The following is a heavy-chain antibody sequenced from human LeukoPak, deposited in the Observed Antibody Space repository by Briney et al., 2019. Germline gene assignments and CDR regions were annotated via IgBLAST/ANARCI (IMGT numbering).Heavy chain of an antibody. D-gene: IGHD6-19*01. Sequence: PGGSLRLSCAASGFTFSSYAMSWVRQAPGKGLEWIGEINHSGSTNYNPSLKSRVTISVDTSKNQLSLKLSSVTAADTAVYYCAKGVSSGWALYYFDYWGQGTLVTVSS. J-gene: IGHJ4*02. CDR3: AKGVSSGWALYYFDY. CDR2: INHSGST. V-gene: IGHV4-34*01. CDR1: GFTFSSYA.